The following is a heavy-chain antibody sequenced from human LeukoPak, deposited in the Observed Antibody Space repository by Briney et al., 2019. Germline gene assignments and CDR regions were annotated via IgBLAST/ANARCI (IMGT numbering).Heavy chain of an antibody. CDR2: IYFSGST. CDR3: ARDASLDH. V-gene: IGHV4-59*01. CDR1: GGSISSYY. Sequence: KASETLSLTCTVSGGSISSYYWSWIRQPPGKGLEWIGYIYFSGSTNYNPSLKSRVTISVDTSKNQFSLKMSSVTAADTAVYYCARDASLDHWGQGTLVTVSS. J-gene: IGHJ4*02.